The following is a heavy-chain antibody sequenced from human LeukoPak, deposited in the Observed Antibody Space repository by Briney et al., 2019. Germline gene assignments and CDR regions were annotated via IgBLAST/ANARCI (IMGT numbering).Heavy chain of an antibody. CDR2: ISGSGGST. Sequence: PGGSLRLSCAASGFTFSSYAMSWVRQAPGKGLEWVSAISGSGGSTYYADSVKGRFTISRDNSKNTLYLQMNSLRAEDTAVYYCAKKRLRRWPHRSYLDYWGQGTLVTVSS. V-gene: IGHV3-23*01. D-gene: IGHD5-24*01. J-gene: IGHJ4*02. CDR1: GFTFSSYA. CDR3: AKKRLRRWPHRSYLDY.